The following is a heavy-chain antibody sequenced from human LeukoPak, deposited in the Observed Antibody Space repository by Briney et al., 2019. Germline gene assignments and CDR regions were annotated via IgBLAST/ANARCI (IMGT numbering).Heavy chain of an antibody. CDR2: IKQDGSKK. CDR3: TRVGYIDEGIDY. V-gene: IGHV3-7*04. Sequence: GGSLRLSCGASGFPFSSYWMTWVRQAPGKGRVWVANIKQDGSKKSYVDSVKGRFTISRDNAKNSLYLQMNSLRAEDTAIYYCTRVGYIDEGIDYWGQGTLVTVSS. D-gene: IGHD5-24*01. CDR1: GFPFSSYW. J-gene: IGHJ4*02.